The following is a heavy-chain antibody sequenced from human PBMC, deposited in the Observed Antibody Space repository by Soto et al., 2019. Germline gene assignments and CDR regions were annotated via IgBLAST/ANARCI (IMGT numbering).Heavy chain of an antibody. V-gene: IGHV4-38-2*02. J-gene: IGHJ6*02. CDR1: GFPISSAYS. D-gene: IGHD4-17*01. CDR2: ISHSGTT. Sequence: SETLSLTCLVSGFPISSAYSWGWIRQPPGKGLEWIGSISHSGTTSYSPSLTSRVSISVDTSKNQVSLKLTSVTAADTAVYFCARVTMVIRDSDHFGVDVWGHGTTVTVS. CDR3: ARVTMVIRDSDHFGVDV.